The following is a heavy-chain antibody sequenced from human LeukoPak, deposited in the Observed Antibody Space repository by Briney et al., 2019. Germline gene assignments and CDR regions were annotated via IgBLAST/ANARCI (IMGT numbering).Heavy chain of an antibody. CDR1: GFTFSSYG. J-gene: IGHJ4*02. D-gene: IGHD6-13*01. Sequence: GGSLRLSCAASGFTFSSYGMHWVRQAPGRGLGWVAFIRYDGSNKYYAHSVKGRFTISRDNSKNTLYLQMNSLRAEDTAVYYCAGEIAAAGFDYWGQGTLVTVSS. CDR3: AGEIAAAGFDY. CDR2: IRYDGSNK. V-gene: IGHV3-30*02.